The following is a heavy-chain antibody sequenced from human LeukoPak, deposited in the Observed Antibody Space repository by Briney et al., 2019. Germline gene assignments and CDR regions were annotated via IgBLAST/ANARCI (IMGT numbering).Heavy chain of an antibody. D-gene: IGHD4-23*01. Sequence: ASVKVSCKASGYTFPSYFMHWVRQAPGQGLEWMGIINPTGGSTTYAQKLQGRVTMTTDTSTSTAYMELRSLRSDDTAVYYCARGGIRTGAPWSGNSVPFDYWGQGTLVTVSS. J-gene: IGHJ4*02. V-gene: IGHV1-46*01. CDR2: INPTGGST. CDR1: GYTFPSYF. CDR3: ARGGIRTGAPWSGNSVPFDY.